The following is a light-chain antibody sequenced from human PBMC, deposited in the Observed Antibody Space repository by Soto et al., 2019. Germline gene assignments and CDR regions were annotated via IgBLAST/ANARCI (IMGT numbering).Light chain of an antibody. CDR3: QQYYSTPLT. CDR1: QSVLYSSNNKNY. CDR2: WAS. Sequence: DSLMTQSPYSLSVSLGERATINCKSSQSVLYSSNNKNYLAWYQQKPGQPPKLLIYWASTRESGVPDRFSGSGSGTDFTLTISSLQAEDVAVYYCQQYYSTPLTFGGGTKVDIK. J-gene: IGKJ4*01. V-gene: IGKV4-1*01.